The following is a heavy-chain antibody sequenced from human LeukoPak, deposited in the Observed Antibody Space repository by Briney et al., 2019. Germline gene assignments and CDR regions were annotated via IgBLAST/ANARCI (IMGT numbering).Heavy chain of an antibody. D-gene: IGHD6-19*01. Sequence: PSETLSLTCAVYGGSFSGYYWSWIRQPPGKGLEWIGEINHSGSTNYNPSLKSRVTISVDTSKNQFSLKLSSVTAADTAVYYCARRVWRLAGDPYMDYWGQGTLVTVSS. CDR1: GGSFSGYY. CDR3: ARRVWRLAGDPYMDY. V-gene: IGHV4-34*01. CDR2: INHSGST. J-gene: IGHJ4*02.